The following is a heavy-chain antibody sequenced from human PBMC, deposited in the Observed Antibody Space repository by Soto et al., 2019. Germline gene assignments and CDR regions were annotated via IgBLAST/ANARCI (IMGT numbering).Heavy chain of an antibody. Sequence: HGESLKISCKGSGYSFTSYWISWVRQMPGKGLEWMGRIDPIDSYTNYSPSFQGHVTISADKSISTAYLQWSSLKASDTAMYYCARQYASGGSGRYYYGMDVWGQGTTVTVSS. CDR2: IDPIDSYT. CDR1: GYSFTSYW. V-gene: IGHV5-10-1*01. CDR3: ARQYASGGSGRYYYGMDV. D-gene: IGHD3-10*01. J-gene: IGHJ6*02.